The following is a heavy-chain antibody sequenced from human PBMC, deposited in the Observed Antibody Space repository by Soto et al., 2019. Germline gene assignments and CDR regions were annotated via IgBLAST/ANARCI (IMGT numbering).Heavy chain of an antibody. D-gene: IGHD3-3*01. CDR3: AKDGLRFLEWLSYFDY. Sequence: LRLSCAASGFTFSSYGMHWVRQAPGKGLEWVAVISYDGSNKYYVDSVKGRFTISRDNSKNTLYLQMNSLRAEDTAVYYCAKDGLRFLEWLSYFDYWGQGTLVTVSS. CDR2: ISYDGSNK. J-gene: IGHJ4*02. V-gene: IGHV3-30*18. CDR1: GFTFSSYG.